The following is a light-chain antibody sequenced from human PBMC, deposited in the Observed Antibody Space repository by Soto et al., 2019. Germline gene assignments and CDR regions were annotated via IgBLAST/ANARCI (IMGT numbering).Light chain of an antibody. V-gene: IGLV2-23*01. CDR3: LSYGKV. Sequence: ALGQPASVSGSPGQSITISCTGINSGVVNYEYVSWYQQFPDKAPKLIIYEGRERPSGVSDRFSGSKSDNAASLTISALQTEDEAEYFCLSYGKVFGTGTKVTVL. J-gene: IGLJ1*01. CDR2: EGR. CDR1: NSGVVNYEY.